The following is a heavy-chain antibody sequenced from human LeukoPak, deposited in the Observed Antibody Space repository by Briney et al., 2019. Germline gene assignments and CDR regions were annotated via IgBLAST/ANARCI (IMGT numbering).Heavy chain of an antibody. Sequence: GGSLRLSCAASGFTFSSYSMNWVRQAPGKGLEWVSFISSSSTYIYYADSLKGRFTISRDNAKNSLYLQMNSLRAEDTALYYCARVSGSSWYERTPYFDYWGQGTLVTVSS. V-gene: IGHV3-21*04. CDR3: ARVSGSSWYERTPYFDY. CDR1: GFTFSSYS. J-gene: IGHJ4*02. CDR2: ISSSSTYI. D-gene: IGHD6-13*01.